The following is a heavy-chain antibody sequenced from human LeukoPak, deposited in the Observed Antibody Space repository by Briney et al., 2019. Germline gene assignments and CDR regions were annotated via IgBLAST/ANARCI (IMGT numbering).Heavy chain of an antibody. V-gene: IGHV3-74*01. CDR2: INSDGSST. D-gene: IGHD3-10*01. Sequence: GGSLRLSCAASGFTFSSYWMHWVRQAPGKGLVWVSRINSDGSSTSYADSVKGRFTISRDNAKNALYLQMNSLRAEDTAVYYCARALLLWFGEPYGMDVWGQGTTVTVSS. CDR1: GFTFSSYW. J-gene: IGHJ6*02. CDR3: ARALLLWFGEPYGMDV.